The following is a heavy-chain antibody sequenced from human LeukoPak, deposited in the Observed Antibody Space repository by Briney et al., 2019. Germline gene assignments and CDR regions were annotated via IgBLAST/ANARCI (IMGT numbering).Heavy chain of an antibody. J-gene: IGHJ4*02. CDR1: GGSFSGYY. V-gene: IGHV4-34*01. CDR2: INHSGST. Sequence: PSETLSLTCAVYGGSFSGYYWSWIRQPPGKGLEWIGEINHSGSTNYNPSLKSRVTISVDTSKNQFSLKLSSVTAADTAVYYCARGPRVKYYYDSNGYYTPWDYWGQGTLVTVSS. CDR3: ARGPRVKYYYDSNGYYTPWDY. D-gene: IGHD3-22*01.